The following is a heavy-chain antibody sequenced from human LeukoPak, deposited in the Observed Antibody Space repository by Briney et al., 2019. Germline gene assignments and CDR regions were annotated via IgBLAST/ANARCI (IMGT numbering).Heavy chain of an antibody. CDR1: GGTFSSYA. D-gene: IGHD2-2*01. J-gene: IGHJ3*02. V-gene: IGHV1-69*05. Sequence: GSSVKVSCKASGGTFSSYAISWVRQAPGQGLEWIGGIIPIFGTANYAQKFQGRVTITRDTSASTAYMELSSLRSEDTAVYYCARVSYASGAFDIWGQGTTVTVSS. CDR3: ARVSYASGAFDI. CDR2: IIPIFGTA.